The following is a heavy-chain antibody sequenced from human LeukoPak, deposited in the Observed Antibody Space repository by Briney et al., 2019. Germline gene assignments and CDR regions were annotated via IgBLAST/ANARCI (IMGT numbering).Heavy chain of an antibody. D-gene: IGHD4-17*01. Sequence: GGSLRLSCAASGFTFSSYAMSWVRQAPGRGLEWVSAISGSGGSTYYADSVKGRFTISRDNSKNTLYLQMNSLRAEDTAVYYCARSIYTTVTTWYYFDFWGQGTLVTVSS. J-gene: IGHJ4*02. CDR1: GFTFSSYA. CDR2: ISGSGGST. V-gene: IGHV3-23*01. CDR3: ARSIYTTVTTWYYFDF.